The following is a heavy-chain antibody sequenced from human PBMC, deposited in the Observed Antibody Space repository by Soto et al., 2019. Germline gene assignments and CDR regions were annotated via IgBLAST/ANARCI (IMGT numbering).Heavy chain of an antibody. D-gene: IGHD3-10*01. CDR1: GGTFSSYA. Sequence: QVQLVQSGAEVKKPGSSVKVSCKASGGTFSSYAISWVRQAPGQGLEWMGGLIPIFGTANYAQKFQGRVTITADESTSTAYMELSSLRSEDTAVYYCARPYYGSGRRHDAFDIWGQGTMVTVSS. CDR3: ARPYYGSGRRHDAFDI. J-gene: IGHJ3*02. V-gene: IGHV1-69*12. CDR2: LIPIFGTA.